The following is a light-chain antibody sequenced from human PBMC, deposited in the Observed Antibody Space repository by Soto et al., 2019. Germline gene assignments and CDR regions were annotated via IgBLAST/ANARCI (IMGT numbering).Light chain of an antibody. J-gene: IGKJ5*01. CDR1: QSLTSSY. CDR3: QQYHTWPPIT. Sequence: EIVLTQSPGTLSLSPGEIATLSCRASQSLTSSYLAWYQQRPGQPPRLLIYETSTRANGIPARFSGSGSGTDFTLSISSLQPGDVGIYSCQQYHTWPPITFGQGTRLEI. CDR2: ETS. V-gene: IGKV3-20*01.